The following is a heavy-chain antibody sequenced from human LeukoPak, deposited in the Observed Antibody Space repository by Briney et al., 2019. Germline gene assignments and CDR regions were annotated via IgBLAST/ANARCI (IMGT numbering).Heavy chain of an antibody. V-gene: IGHV3-30*18. Sequence: PGRSLRLSCAASGFTFSSYGMHWVRQAPGKGLEWVAVISYDGSNKYYADSVKGRFTMSRDNSKNTLYLQMNSLRAEDTAVYYCAKDRTAGYDGLVDYWGQGTLVTVSS. CDR3: AKDRTAGYDGLVDY. J-gene: IGHJ4*02. CDR1: GFTFSSYG. CDR2: ISYDGSNK. D-gene: IGHD5-12*01.